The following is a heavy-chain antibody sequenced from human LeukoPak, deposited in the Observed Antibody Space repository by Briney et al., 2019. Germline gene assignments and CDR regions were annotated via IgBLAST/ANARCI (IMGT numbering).Heavy chain of an antibody. J-gene: IGHJ6*02. Sequence: GGSLRLSCAASGFTFSTYEMNWVRQAPGKGLDWVSFIVASGSLTYYADSVKGRFTVSRDNAKNSLYLQMSSLRAEDTAVYYCARVAPKNYYYGMDVWGQGTTVTVSS. CDR1: GFTFSTYE. V-gene: IGHV3-48*03. D-gene: IGHD2-15*01. CDR2: IVASGSLT. CDR3: ARVAPKNYYYGMDV.